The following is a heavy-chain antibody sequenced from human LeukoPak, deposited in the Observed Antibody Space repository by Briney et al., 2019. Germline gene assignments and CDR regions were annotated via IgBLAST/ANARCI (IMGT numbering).Heavy chain of an antibody. J-gene: IGHJ4*02. CDR3: ANLASHDY. CDR1: GFIFNTYS. V-gene: IGHV3-48*04. Sequence: GGSLRLSCTASGFIFNTYSMNWVRQAPGKGLEWVSYVSSSSRTIYYADSVKGRFTISRDNAKNSLYLQMNSLRAEDTAVYYCANLASHDYWGQGTLVTVSS. D-gene: IGHD1-26*01. CDR2: VSSSSRTI.